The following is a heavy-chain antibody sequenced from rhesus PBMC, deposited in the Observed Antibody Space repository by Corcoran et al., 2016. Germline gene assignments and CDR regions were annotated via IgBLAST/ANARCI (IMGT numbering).Heavy chain of an antibody. CDR3: TREDSGPQYFEF. J-gene: IGHJ1*01. CDR1: GFTFSSYD. Sequence: EVQLVESGGGLVQPGGSLRLSCAASGFTFSSYDMSWVRQAPGKGLEWFSYISYTGITIYYADSVKGRFTISRDNARNSLSLQIGSLSAEDTAVQYCTREDSGPQYFEFWGQGALVTVSS. CDR2: ISYTGITI. D-gene: IGHD2-33*01. V-gene: IGHV3-136*01.